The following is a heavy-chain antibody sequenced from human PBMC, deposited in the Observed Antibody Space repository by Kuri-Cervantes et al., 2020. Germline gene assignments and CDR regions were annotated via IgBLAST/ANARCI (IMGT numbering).Heavy chain of an antibody. CDR1: GLTLNTYT. V-gene: IGHV3-21*01. J-gene: IGHJ5*01. Sequence: GESLKISCAASGLTLNTYTMHWVRQAPGKGLEWVSSISSSATYIYYADSVKGRFTISRDNAKNSLYLQMNSLRAEDTARYYCAREFLAAVDSWGQGTLVTVSS. CDR2: ISSSATYI. CDR3: AREFLAAVDS. D-gene: IGHD6-13*01.